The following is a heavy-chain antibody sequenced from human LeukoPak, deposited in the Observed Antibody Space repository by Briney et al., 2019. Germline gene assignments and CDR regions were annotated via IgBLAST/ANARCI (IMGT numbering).Heavy chain of an antibody. D-gene: IGHD2-15*01. J-gene: IGHJ3*02. V-gene: IGHV4-59*08. Sequence: SETLSLTCTVSGGSISSYYWSWIRQPPGKGLEWIGYIYYSGSTNYNPSLKSRVTISVDTSKNQFSLKLSSVTAADTAVYYCARHAADCSGGSCYPRWAFDIGGQGTMVTVSS. CDR1: GGSISSYY. CDR2: IYYSGST. CDR3: ARHAADCSGGSCYPRWAFDI.